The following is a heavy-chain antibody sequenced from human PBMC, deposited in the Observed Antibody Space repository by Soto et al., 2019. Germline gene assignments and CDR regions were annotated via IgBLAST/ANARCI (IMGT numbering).Heavy chain of an antibody. D-gene: IGHD3-16*01. CDR2: ISSSGSTI. Sequence: EVQLVESGGGLVQPGGSLRLSCAASGFTFSSYEMNWVRQAPGKGLEWVSYISSSGSTIYYADSVKGRFTISRDNAKNSLYLQMNSLRAEDTAVYDCAREGDSNYYYYGMDVWGQGTTVTVSS. CDR3: AREGDSNYYYYGMDV. J-gene: IGHJ6*02. V-gene: IGHV3-48*03. CDR1: GFTFSSYE.